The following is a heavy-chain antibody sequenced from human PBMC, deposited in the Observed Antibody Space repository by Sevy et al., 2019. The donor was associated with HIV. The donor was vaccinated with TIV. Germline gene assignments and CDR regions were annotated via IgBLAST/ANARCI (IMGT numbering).Heavy chain of an antibody. D-gene: IGHD5-12*01. CDR1: GLTFSSYG. Sequence: GGSLRLSCAASGLTFSSYGMHWVRQAPGKGLEWVAVISYDGSNKYYADSVKGRFTISRDNSKNTLYLQMNSLRAEDTAVDYCAKEGLATALDYWGQGTLVTVSS. V-gene: IGHV3-30*18. CDR3: AKEGLATALDY. J-gene: IGHJ4*02. CDR2: ISYDGSNK.